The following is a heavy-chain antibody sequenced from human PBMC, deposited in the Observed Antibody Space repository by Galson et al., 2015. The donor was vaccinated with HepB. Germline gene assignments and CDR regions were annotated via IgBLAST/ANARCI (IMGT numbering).Heavy chain of an antibody. J-gene: IGHJ4*02. Sequence: SLRLSCAASGFTFSSYGMHWVRQAPGKGLEWVAVIWYDGSNKYYADSVKGRFTISRDNSKNTLYLQMNSLRAEDTAVYYCARAFRSSSGFGGYWGQGTLVTVSS. CDR3: ARAFRSSSGFGGY. D-gene: IGHD6-6*01. CDR2: IWYDGSNK. CDR1: GFTFSSYG. V-gene: IGHV3-33*01.